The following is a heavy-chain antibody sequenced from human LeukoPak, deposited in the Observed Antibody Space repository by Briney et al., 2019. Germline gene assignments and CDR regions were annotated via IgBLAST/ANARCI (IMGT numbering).Heavy chain of an antibody. J-gene: IGHJ4*02. Sequence: SQTLSLTCTVSGGSISSGGYYWSWIRQHPGKGLEWIGYIYDSGATSYNPSLKSRLTISVDTSRNQFSLRLSSVTAADSAVYYCARSDSSAYYFDYWGQGTLVTVSS. CDR3: ARSDSSAYYFDY. CDR2: IYDSGAT. D-gene: IGHD3-22*01. V-gene: IGHV4-31*03. CDR1: GGSISSGGYY.